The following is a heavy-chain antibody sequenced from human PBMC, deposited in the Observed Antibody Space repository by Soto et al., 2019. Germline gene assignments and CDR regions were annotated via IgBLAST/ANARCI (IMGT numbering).Heavy chain of an antibody. CDR2: IIPILGIA. Sequence: QVQLVQSGAEVKKPGSSVKVSCKASGGTFSSYTISWVRQAPGQGLEWMGRIIPILGIANYAQKFQGRVTITADKSTSTAYMELSSLRSEDTAVYYWASQGRDGYNFPFDYWGQGTLVTVSS. V-gene: IGHV1-69*02. J-gene: IGHJ4*02. D-gene: IGHD5-12*01. CDR3: ASQGRDGYNFPFDY. CDR1: GGTFSSYT.